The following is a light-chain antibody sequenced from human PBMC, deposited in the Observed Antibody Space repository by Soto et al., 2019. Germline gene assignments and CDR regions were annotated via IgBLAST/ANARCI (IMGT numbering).Light chain of an antibody. J-gene: IGLJ2*01. V-gene: IGLV2-23*01. CDR2: EGS. CDR1: SSDVANYPL. CDR3: SAYAGSRVL. Sequence: QSVLTQPASMSGSPGQSITISCSGTSSDVANYPLVSWYQHHPGQAPKLVIYEGSKRPSGVSNRFSGSKSGYTASLTISGLPADDEADYYCSAYAGSRVLFGGGTKVTVL.